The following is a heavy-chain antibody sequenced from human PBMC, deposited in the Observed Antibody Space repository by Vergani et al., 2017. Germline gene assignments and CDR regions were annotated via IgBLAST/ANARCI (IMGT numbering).Heavy chain of an antibody. CDR3: ARDRAMTAMVMGRYYYGMDV. CDR2: IYYSGST. D-gene: IGHD5-18*01. CDR1: GGSISSGGYY. V-gene: IGHV4-31*01. Sequence: QVQLQESGPGLVKPSQTLSLTCTVSGGSISSGGYYWSWIRQHPGKGLEWIGYIYYSGSTYYNPSLKSLVTISVDTSKNQFSLKLSSVTAADTAVYYCARDRAMTAMVMGRYYYGMDVWGQGTTVTVSS. J-gene: IGHJ6*02.